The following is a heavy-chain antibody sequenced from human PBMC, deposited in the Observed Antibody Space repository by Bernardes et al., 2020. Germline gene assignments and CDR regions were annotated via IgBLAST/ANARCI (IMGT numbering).Heavy chain of an antibody. CDR3: AKHKNIVVVPAAIRKTSRAPPSPLHGMDV. CDR2: INHSGST. D-gene: IGHD2-2*01. CDR1: GGSFSGYY. Sequence: SETLSLTCAVYGGSFSGYYWSWIRQPPGKGLEWIGEINHSGSTNYNPSLKSRVTISVDTSKNQFSLKLSSVTAADTAVYYCAKHKNIVVVPAAIRKTSRAPPSPLHGMDVWGKGTTVTVSS. J-gene: IGHJ6*04. V-gene: IGHV4-34*01.